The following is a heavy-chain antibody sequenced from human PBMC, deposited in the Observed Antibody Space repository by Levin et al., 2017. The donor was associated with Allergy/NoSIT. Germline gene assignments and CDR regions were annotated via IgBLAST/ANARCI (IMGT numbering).Heavy chain of an antibody. Sequence: GGSLRLSCAASGFTFRPYYMHWVRQAPGKGLAWVSNIHSDTTITNYADSVKGRFTISRDNAKNTLYLQMNNLRAEDTAVYYCVRGGCSSTSCLDYWGQGTLVTVSS. V-gene: IGHV3-74*01. D-gene: IGHD2-2*01. CDR1: GFTFRPYY. J-gene: IGHJ4*02. CDR2: IHSDTTIT. CDR3: VRGGCSSTSCLDY.